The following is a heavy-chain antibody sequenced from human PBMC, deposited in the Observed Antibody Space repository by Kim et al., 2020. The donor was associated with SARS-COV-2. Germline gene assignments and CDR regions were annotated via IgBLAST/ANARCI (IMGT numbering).Heavy chain of an antibody. CDR3: ARDEDGGWFGELSNDAFDI. J-gene: IGHJ3*02. CDR1: GFTFSSYA. Sequence: GGSLRLFCAASGFTFSSYAMHWVRQAPGKGLEWVAVISYDGNNKYYADSVKGRFTISRDNSKNTLYLQMNSLRAEDTAVYYCARDEDGGWFGELSNDAFDIWGQGTMVTVSS. V-gene: IGHV3-30*04. D-gene: IGHD3-10*01. CDR2: ISYDGNNK.